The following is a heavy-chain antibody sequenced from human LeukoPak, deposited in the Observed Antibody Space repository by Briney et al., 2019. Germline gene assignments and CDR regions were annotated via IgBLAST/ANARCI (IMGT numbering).Heavy chain of an antibody. D-gene: IGHD5-18*01. J-gene: IGHJ3*02. Sequence: ASVKISCKASGYTFTRYYMHWVRQAPGQGLEWMGIINPSGGSTNYAQKFQGRVTMTRDMSTSTVYMELGSLRSEDTAVYYCARDLDTTMVGAFDIWGQGTMVTVSS. CDR3: ARDLDTTMVGAFDI. V-gene: IGHV1-46*01. CDR1: GYTFTRYY. CDR2: INPSGGST.